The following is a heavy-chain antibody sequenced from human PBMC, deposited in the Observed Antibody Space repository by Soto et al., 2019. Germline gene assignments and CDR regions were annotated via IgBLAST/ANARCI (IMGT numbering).Heavy chain of an antibody. J-gene: IGHJ4*02. CDR2: IGGSGGNT. CDR3: AQAHAILRYYNWLLARFFDY. V-gene: IGHV3-23*01. D-gene: IGHD3-9*01. Sequence: HPGGSLRLSCAASGFTFSSYAMTWVRQAPGKGLEWVSGIGGSGGNTNYADSVKGRFTISRDNFKNTLYLQMNSLRAEDTAVYYCAQAHAILRYYNWLLARFFDYWGQGTLVTVSS. CDR1: GFTFSSYA.